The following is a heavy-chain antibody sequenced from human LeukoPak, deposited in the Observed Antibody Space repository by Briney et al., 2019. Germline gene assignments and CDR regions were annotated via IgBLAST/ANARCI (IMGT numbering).Heavy chain of an antibody. D-gene: IGHD3-22*01. V-gene: IGHV1-18*01. CDR1: GYTFTSYG. CDR3: ARDGELYYYDGSGHFDY. J-gene: IGHJ4*02. Sequence: GASVKVSCKASGYTFTSYGISWVRQAPGQGLEWMGWVSAYNGNTNYAQKLQGRVTMTTDTSTSTAYMELRSLRSDDTAVYYCARDGELYYYDGSGHFDYWGQGTLVTVSS. CDR2: VSAYNGNT.